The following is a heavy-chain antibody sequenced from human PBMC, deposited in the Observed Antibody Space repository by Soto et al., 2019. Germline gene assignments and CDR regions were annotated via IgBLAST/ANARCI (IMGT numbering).Heavy chain of an antibody. CDR1: GGTFSSYA. Sequence: QVPLVQSGAEVKKPGSSVTVSCKASGGTFSSYAIHWVRQAPGQGLEWMGGIIPMYGPAKYAQRFQGRVTIPADESTAPVYPELASRTSRATAVYYCARVPSMVPGVIDNWSVPWGYGPLVTVSS. CDR3: ARVPSMVPGVIDNWSVP. J-gene: IGHJ5*02. V-gene: IGHV1-69*01. D-gene: IGHD3-10*01. CDR2: IIPMYGPA.